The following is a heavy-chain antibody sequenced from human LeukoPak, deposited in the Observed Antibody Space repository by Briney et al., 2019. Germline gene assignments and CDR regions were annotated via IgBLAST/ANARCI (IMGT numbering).Heavy chain of an antibody. CDR3: HGHSSGWDGF. J-gene: IGHJ4*02. CDR1: GGSISSSSYY. Sequence: SETLSLTCTVSGGSISSSSYYWGWIRQPPGKGLEWIGSMYYSGSTYYNPSLKSRVTISVDTSKNQFSLKLSSVTAADTAVYYCHGHSSGWDGFWGQGTLVTVSS. D-gene: IGHD6-19*01. CDR2: MYYSGST. V-gene: IGHV4-39*03.